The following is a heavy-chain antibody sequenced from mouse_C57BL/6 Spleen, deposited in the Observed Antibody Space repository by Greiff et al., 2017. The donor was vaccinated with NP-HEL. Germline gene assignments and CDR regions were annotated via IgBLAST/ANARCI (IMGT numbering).Heavy chain of an antibody. D-gene: IGHD1-1*01. Sequence: EVQVVESEGGLVQPGSSMKLSCTASGFTFSDYYMAWVRQVPEKGLEWVANINYDGSSTYYLDSLKSRFIISRDNAKNILYLQMSSLKSEDTATYYCAREGSIYAMDYWGQGTSVTVSS. CDR2: INYDGSST. CDR3: AREGSIYAMDY. V-gene: IGHV5-16*01. CDR1: GFTFSDYY. J-gene: IGHJ4*01.